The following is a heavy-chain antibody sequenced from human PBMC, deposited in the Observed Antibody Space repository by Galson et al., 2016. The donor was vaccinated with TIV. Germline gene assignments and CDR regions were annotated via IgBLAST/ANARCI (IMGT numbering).Heavy chain of an antibody. V-gene: IGHV1-46*01. CDR3: ARPRAYSNKWWLDY. CDR1: GYSFINYY. CDR2: INPSDGNT. D-gene: IGHD2-15*01. Sequence: SVKVSCKASGYSFINYYTHWVRQAPGHGLEWMGMINPSDGNTKSAQKFQGRLTVTRHTSSSQVFMELSILRSDDTAVYYCARPRAYSNKWWLDYWGQGTLVTVSS. J-gene: IGHJ4*02.